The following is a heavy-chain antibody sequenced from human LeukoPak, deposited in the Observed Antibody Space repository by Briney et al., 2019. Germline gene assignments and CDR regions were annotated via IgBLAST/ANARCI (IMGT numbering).Heavy chain of an antibody. Sequence: SETLSLTCTVSGGSISSYYWSWIRHPPAKGLEWIGYISYSGSTNYNPSLKSRVTISVDTSKNQFSLKLSSVTAADTAVYYCARGPGPHCSGGSCYGMDVWGKGTTVTVSS. V-gene: IGHV4-59*13. J-gene: IGHJ6*04. CDR1: GGSISSYY. CDR3: ARGPGPHCSGGSCYGMDV. CDR2: ISYSGST. D-gene: IGHD2-15*01.